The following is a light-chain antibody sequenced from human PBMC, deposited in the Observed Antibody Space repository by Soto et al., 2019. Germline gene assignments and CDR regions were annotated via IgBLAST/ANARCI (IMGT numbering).Light chain of an antibody. V-gene: IGKV3-15*01. Sequence: EIVMTQSPVTLSVSPGERATLSCRASQSVGGDLAWYQQIPGHAPRLLIYGAVTRATGVAARFSGGGSGKEFTLTVDSLQSEDLAIYYCQQYYAWPRTFGHGTKLEI. CDR3: QQYYAWPRT. CDR1: QSVGGD. J-gene: IGKJ2*01. CDR2: GAV.